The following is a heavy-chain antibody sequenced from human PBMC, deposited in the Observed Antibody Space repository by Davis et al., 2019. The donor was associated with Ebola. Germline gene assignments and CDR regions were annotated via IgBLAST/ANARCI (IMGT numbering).Heavy chain of an antibody. Sequence: GESLKISCAASGFTFSNYAMTWVRQAPGKGLEWVSTINYRGDNIFYADSVKGRFTISRDNAKNSLYLQMDSLRAEDSAVYYCARAWTYAYDYWGQGTLVTVSS. CDR3: ARAWTYAYDY. CDR2: INYRGDNI. V-gene: IGHV3-23*01. D-gene: IGHD1-7*01. J-gene: IGHJ4*02. CDR1: GFTFSNYA.